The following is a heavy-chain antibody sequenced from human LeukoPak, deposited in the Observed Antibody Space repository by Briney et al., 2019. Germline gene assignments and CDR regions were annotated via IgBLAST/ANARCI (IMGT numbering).Heavy chain of an antibody. CDR3: ARGGGYSSGPDY. CDR1: GGSVSSGSYY. V-gene: IGHV4-61*01. Sequence: SETLSLTCTVSGGSVSSGSYYWSWIRQPPGKGLEWIGYIYYSGSTNYNPSLKSRVTISVDTSKNQFSLKLSSVTAADTAVYYCARGGGYSSGPDYWGQGTLVTVSS. J-gene: IGHJ4*02. CDR2: IYYSGST. D-gene: IGHD6-19*01.